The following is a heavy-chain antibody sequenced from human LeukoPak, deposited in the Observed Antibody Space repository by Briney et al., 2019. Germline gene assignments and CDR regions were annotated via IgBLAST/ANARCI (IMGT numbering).Heavy chain of an antibody. J-gene: IGHJ4*02. D-gene: IGHD6-19*01. CDR2: INHSGDI. Sequence: SQTLSLTCGVYGESFSGFYWSWIRHTPGKGLQWIGEINHSGDINYNPSLESRVTISVDTSKRQFSLRLSSVTAADTAVYYCARDFVVADTGDYWGQGTLVTVSS. V-gene: IGHV4-34*01. CDR3: ARDFVVADTGDY. CDR1: GESFSGFY.